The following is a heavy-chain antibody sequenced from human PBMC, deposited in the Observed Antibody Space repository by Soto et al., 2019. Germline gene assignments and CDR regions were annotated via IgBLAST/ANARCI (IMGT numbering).Heavy chain of an antibody. J-gene: IGHJ4*02. V-gene: IGHV4-31*03. CDR3: ARDGGLRFFDS. CDR2: IYHSGIT. D-gene: IGHD5-12*01. Sequence: QVHLQESGPGLVKPSQTLSLTCTVSGGSIRSGGSYWSWIRQHPGKGLEWIGYIYHSGITYHNPSLKRRVSMSVATSKNQFSLDLSSVTAADTAVYYCARDGGLRFFDSWGQGALVTVSS. CDR1: GGSIRSGGSY.